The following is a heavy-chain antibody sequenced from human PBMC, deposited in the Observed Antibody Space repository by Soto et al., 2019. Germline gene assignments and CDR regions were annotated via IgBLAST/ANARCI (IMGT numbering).Heavy chain of an antibody. J-gene: IGHJ6*02. Sequence: GESLKISCAASGFTFSSYSMNWVRQAPGKGLEWVAVISYDGSNKYYADSVKGRFTISRDNSKNTLYLQMNSLRAEDTAVYYCAKDPTVEGYYYYYGMDVWGQGTTVTVSS. V-gene: IGHV3-30*18. D-gene: IGHD4-4*01. CDR1: GFTFSSYS. CDR2: ISYDGSNK. CDR3: AKDPTVEGYYYYYGMDV.